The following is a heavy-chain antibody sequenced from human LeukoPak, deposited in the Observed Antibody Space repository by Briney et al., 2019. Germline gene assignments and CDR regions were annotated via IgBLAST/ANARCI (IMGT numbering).Heavy chain of an antibody. Sequence: ASMKLSCKASGVTFTGYYFHWVRQAPGQGLEWMGWVNPNTGGTNYAQMFQGRVTMTRDTSISTAYMELSRLTSDDTAVYYCARDSYGGNWSLGYWGQGTLVTVSS. V-gene: IGHV1-2*02. CDR3: ARDSYGGNWSLGY. J-gene: IGHJ4*02. D-gene: IGHD4-23*01. CDR1: GVTFTGYY. CDR2: VNPNTGGT.